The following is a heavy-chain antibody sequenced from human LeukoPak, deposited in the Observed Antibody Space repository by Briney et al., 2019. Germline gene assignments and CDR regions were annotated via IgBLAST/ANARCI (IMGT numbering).Heavy chain of an antibody. V-gene: IGHV1-2*06. CDR3: ARGHYQYGSDYMDV. D-gene: IGHD3-10*01. J-gene: IGHJ6*03. CDR2: INPNSGGT. CDR1: GYTFTGYY. Sequence: ASVKVSCKASGYTFTGYYMHWVRQAPGQGLEWMGRINPNSGGTNYAQKFQGRVTITRNTSISTAYMELSSLRSEDTAVYYCARGHYQYGSDYMDVWGKGTTVTVSS.